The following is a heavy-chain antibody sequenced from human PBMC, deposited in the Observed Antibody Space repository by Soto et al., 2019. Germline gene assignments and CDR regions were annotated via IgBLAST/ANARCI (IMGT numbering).Heavy chain of an antibody. D-gene: IGHD6-6*01. CDR2: ISGGGGTT. J-gene: IGHJ4*02. CDR3: AKAMSTPSRPRNYFDY. CDR1: GFTFSNFA. Sequence: GGSLRLSCAASGFTFSNFAMSWVRQAPGKGLEWVSVISGGGGTTYYADSVKGRFNISRDNSKNTLYLQMDSLRAEDTALYYCAKAMSTPSRPRNYFDYWGQGTLVTVSS. V-gene: IGHV3-23*01.